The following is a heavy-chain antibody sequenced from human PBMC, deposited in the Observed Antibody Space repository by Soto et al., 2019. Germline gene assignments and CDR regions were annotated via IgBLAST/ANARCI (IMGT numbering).Heavy chain of an antibody. J-gene: IGHJ6*02. V-gene: IGHV3-53*02. D-gene: IGHD6-13*01. Sequence: EVQLVETGGGLIQPGGSLRLSCAASGFTGSSNYMSWVRQAPGKGLEWVSGIYSGGSTYYADSVKGRFTISRDKSKNTHLLQMNSLIAEDTAVYYCARVHVDFGSSWEYFYYGMDVWGQGTRVTVSS. CDR2: IYSGGST. CDR3: ARVHVDFGSSWEYFYYGMDV. CDR1: GFTGSSNY.